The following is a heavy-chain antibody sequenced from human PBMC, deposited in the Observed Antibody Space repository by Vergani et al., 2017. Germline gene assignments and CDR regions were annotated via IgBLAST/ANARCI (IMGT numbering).Heavy chain of an antibody. D-gene: IGHD3-22*01. CDR3: ASPRGDSSGYYLYFDY. CDR2: IYYSGST. CDR1: GGSISSSSYY. J-gene: IGHJ4*02. V-gene: IGHV4-39*01. Sequence: QLQLQESGPGLVKPSETLSLTCTVSGGSISSSSYYWGWIRQPPGKGLEWIGSIYYSGSTYYNPSLKSRVPISVDKSKNQFSLKLSSVTDADTAVYYCASPRGDSSGYYLYFDYWGQGTLVTVSS.